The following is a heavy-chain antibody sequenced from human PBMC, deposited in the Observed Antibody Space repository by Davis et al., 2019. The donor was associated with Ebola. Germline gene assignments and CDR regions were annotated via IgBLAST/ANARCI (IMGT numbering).Heavy chain of an antibody. V-gene: IGHV3-7*03. Sequence: GESLKISCAASGFTFDNFWMSWVRQAPGKGLEWVANIYRDGSEKYYVDSVKGRFTISRDNTKNSLYLQMNSLRAEDTAVYFCAAIGGRYCSGGSCYYGRDYWGQGTLVTVSS. J-gene: IGHJ4*02. CDR2: IYRDGSEK. CDR3: AAIGGRYCSGGSCYYGRDY. CDR1: GFTFDNFW. D-gene: IGHD2-15*01.